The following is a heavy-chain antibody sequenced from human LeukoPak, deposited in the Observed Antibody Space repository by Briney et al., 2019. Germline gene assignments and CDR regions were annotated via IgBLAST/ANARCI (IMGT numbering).Heavy chain of an antibody. CDR2: ISGSGGST. J-gene: IGHJ4*02. CDR3: VTRKYYDFWSGPGDY. D-gene: IGHD3-3*01. V-gene: IGHV3-23*01. CDR1: RFTFSSYA. Sequence: GGSLRLSCAASRFTFSSYAMSWVRQAPGKGLEWVSAISGSGGSTYYADSVKGRFTISRDNSKNTLYLQMNSLRAEDTAVYYCVTRKYYDFWSGPGDYWGQGTLVTVSS.